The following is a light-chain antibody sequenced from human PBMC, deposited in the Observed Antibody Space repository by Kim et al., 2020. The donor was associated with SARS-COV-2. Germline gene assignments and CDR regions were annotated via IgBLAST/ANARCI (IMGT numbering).Light chain of an antibody. J-gene: IGLJ2*01. V-gene: IGLV2-14*03. CDR2: DVT. CDR1: SSDVGDYNY. Sequence: GQSITTSCDGTSSDVGDYNYVSWYQQHPGKAPILMIHDVTNRPAGVSDRFSGSKSGNTASLTISGLQTEDEADYCCSSYTRTTTLVFGGGTQLTVL. CDR3: SSYTRTTTLV.